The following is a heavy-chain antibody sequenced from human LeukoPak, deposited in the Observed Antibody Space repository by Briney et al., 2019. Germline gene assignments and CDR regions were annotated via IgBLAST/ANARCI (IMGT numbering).Heavy chain of an antibody. CDR2: IYYNGNT. V-gene: IGHV4-59*01. J-gene: IGHJ4*02. D-gene: IGHD3-16*01. Sequence: SETLSLTCTVSGGSISSYYWSWIRQPPGKGLEWIGYIYYNGNTNYNPSLKSRVTLSVDTSKNQFSLKLNSVTAADTAVYYCARARGYFDYWGQGTLVTVSS. CDR3: ARARGYFDY. CDR1: GGSISSYY.